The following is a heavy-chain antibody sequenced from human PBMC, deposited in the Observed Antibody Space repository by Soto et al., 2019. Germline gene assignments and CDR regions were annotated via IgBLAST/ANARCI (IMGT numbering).Heavy chain of an antibody. Sequence: GSLRLSCAASGFTFSSYAMHWVRQAPGKGLEWVAVISYDGSNKYYADSVKGRFTISRDNSKNTLYLQMNSLRAEDTAVFYCARGPYSSSERSYGMDVWGQGTTVTVSS. D-gene: IGHD6-6*01. J-gene: IGHJ6*02. CDR2: ISYDGSNK. CDR1: GFTFSSYA. V-gene: IGHV3-30-3*01. CDR3: ARGPYSSSERSYGMDV.